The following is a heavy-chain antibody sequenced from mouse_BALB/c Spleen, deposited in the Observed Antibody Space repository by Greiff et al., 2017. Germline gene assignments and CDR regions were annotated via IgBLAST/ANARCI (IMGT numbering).Heavy chain of an antibody. CDR2: IDPANGNT. V-gene: IGHV14-3*02. Sequence: VQLQQSGAELVKPGASVKLSCTASGFNIKDTYMPWVKQRPEQGLEWIGRIDPANGNTKYDPKFQGKATITADTSSNTAYLQLSSLTSEDTAVYYCARGNPAWFAYWGQGTLVTVSA. CDR3: ARGNPAWFAY. D-gene: IGHD2-1*01. CDR1: GFNIKDTY. J-gene: IGHJ3*01.